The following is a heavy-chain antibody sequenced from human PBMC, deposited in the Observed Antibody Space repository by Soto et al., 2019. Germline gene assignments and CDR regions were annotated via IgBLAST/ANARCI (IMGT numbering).Heavy chain of an antibody. J-gene: IGHJ4*02. Sequence: ASVKVSCKASGYTFTSYDINWVRQATGQGPEWMGWMNPNSGNTGYAQKFQGRVTMTRNTSISTAYMELSSLRSEDTAVYYCARTTTWGKSPLDDYWGQGTLVTVSS. D-gene: IGHD3-16*01. CDR2: MNPNSGNT. V-gene: IGHV1-8*01. CDR1: GYTFTSYD. CDR3: ARTTTWGKSPLDDY.